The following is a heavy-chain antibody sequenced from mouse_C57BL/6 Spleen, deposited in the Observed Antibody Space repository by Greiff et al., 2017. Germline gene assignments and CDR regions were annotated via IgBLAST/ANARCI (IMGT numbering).Heavy chain of an antibody. Sequence: DVKLVESGGGLVQPGGSLKLSCAASGFTFSDYYMYWVRQTPEKRLEWVAYISNGGGSTYYPDTVKGRFTISRDNAKNTLYLQMSRLKSEDTAMYYCARHGVGLRTKGCYFDVWGTGTTVTVSS. D-gene: IGHD1-1*01. CDR1: GFTFSDYY. CDR2: ISNGGGST. J-gene: IGHJ1*03. CDR3: ARHGVGLRTKGCYFDV. V-gene: IGHV5-12*01.